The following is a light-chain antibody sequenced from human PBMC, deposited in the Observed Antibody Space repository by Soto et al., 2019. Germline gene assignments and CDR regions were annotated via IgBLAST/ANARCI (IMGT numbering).Light chain of an antibody. CDR3: SSYTSSSTPI. J-gene: IGLJ1*01. Sequence: QSALTQPASVSGSPGQSITISCTGTSSDVGGYKYVSWYQQHPGKAPKLMIYDIRNRPSGVSNRFSGSKSGNTASLTISGLQAEDEADYYCSSYTSSSTPIFGTGTKLTVL. CDR1: SSDVGGYKY. CDR2: DIR. V-gene: IGLV2-14*03.